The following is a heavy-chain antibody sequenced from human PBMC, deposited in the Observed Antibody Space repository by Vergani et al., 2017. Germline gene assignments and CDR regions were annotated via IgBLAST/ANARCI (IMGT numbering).Heavy chain of an antibody. CDR3: ARMGGYDEGDAFRIGYFDS. CDR1: GDSISSGVYY. CDR2: IYPTGST. V-gene: IGHV4-31*03. D-gene: IGHD3-22*01. J-gene: IGHJ4*02. Sequence: QVQLQESGPGLVKPSQTLSLTCSVSGDSISSGVYYWTWIRQHPGKGLEWIGYIYPTGSTHHNPSLRRRINMSVDTSKNQFSLKLNSVTAADTAMYYCARMGGYDEGDAFRIGYFDSWGPGILVTVSS.